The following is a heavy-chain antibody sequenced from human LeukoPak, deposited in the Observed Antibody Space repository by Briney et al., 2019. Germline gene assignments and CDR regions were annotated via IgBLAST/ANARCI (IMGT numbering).Heavy chain of an antibody. D-gene: IGHD5-18*01. CDR2: ISNNDGST. V-gene: IGHV3-23*01. J-gene: IGHJ5*02. CDR1: GFTFSSYA. CDR3: ARDRQLWYWFDP. Sequence: GGSLRLSCAASGFTFSSYAMSWVRQAPGKGLEWVSTISNNDGSTYYADSVKGRFTISRDNSKNTLYLQIYTLTAADTAVYYCARDRQLWYWFDPWGQGTLVTVSS.